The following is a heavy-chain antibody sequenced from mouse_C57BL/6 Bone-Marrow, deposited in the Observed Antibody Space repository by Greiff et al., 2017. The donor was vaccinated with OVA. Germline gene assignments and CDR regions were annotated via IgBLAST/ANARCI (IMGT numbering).Heavy chain of an antibody. CDR1: GFTFSDYY. D-gene: IGHD1-1*01. J-gene: IGHJ1*03. V-gene: IGHV5-12*01. CDR2: ISNGGGST. CDR3: ARKGISTVGATEWYFDV. Sequence: EVKLQESGGGLVQPGGSLNLSCAASGFTFSDYYMYWVRQTPEKGLEWVAFISNGGGSTYYPDTVKGRSTMSRDNAKNTLYLQMSRLKSEDTAMYYCARKGISTVGATEWYFDVWGTGTTVTVSS.